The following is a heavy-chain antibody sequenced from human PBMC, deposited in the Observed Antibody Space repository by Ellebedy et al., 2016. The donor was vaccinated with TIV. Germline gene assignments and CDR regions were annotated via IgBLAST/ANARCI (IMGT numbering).Heavy chain of an antibody. V-gene: IGHV3-21*01. CDR1: GFTFSSYS. CDR3: AREGEYDAFDI. Sequence: GESLKISXAASGFTFSSYSMNWVRQAPGKGLEWVSSISSSSSYIYYADSVKGRFTISRDNAKNSLYLQMNSLRAEDTAVYYCAREGEYDAFDIWGQGTMVTVSS. D-gene: IGHD3-16*01. J-gene: IGHJ3*02. CDR2: ISSSSSYI.